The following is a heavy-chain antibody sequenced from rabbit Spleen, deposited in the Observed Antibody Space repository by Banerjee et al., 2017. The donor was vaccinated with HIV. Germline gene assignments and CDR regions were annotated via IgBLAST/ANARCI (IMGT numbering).Heavy chain of an antibody. CDR1: GFSFSNKAV. D-gene: IGHD1-1*01. CDR3: ARDLDDVIGWNFNL. J-gene: IGHJ4*01. Sequence: QEQLVESGGGLVKPEGSLKLSCTASGFSFSNKAVMCWVRQAPGKGLEWIACINAITGKAVYASWAKGRFTFSKTSSTTVTLQMTSLTAADTATYFCARDLDDVIGWNFNLWGPGTLVTVS. V-gene: IGHV1S45*01. CDR2: INAITGKA.